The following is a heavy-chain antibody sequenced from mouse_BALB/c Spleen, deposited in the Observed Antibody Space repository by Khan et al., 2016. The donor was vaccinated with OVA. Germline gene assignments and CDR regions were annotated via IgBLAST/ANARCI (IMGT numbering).Heavy chain of an antibody. Sequence: DLVKPGPSVKLYCKASGYTFTSYWINWINQRPGQGLEWIGRIGPGSSNTYYTEMFTGKAALTVDTYSSTAFIQLSSLSSEDSAVIFCARENYYGRSCYAMDYWGQGTSVTVSS. CDR1: GYTFTSYW. J-gene: IGHJ4*01. V-gene: IGHV1S41*01. D-gene: IGHD1-1*01. CDR3: ARENYYGRSCYAMDY. CDR2: IGPGSSNT.